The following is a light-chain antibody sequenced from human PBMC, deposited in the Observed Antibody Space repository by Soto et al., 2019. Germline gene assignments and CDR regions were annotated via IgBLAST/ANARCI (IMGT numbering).Light chain of an antibody. CDR3: QQYNNWPYT. Sequence: DIVMTQSPDSLAVSLGERATINCKSSHSILYSSNNKNYLAWYQQKPGQAPRLLIYGASTRATGIPARFSGSGSGTEFTLTINSLQSEDYAVYFCQQYNNWPYTFGQGTKVDIK. J-gene: IGKJ2*01. CDR1: HSILYSSNNKNY. CDR2: GAS. V-gene: IGKV4-1*01.